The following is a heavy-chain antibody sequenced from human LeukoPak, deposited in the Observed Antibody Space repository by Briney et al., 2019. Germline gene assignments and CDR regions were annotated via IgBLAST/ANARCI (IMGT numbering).Heavy chain of an antibody. CDR1: GYSFTSYW. CDR2: IYPGDSDT. CDR3: AVAGFYYYYGMDV. Sequence: GESLKISCKGSGYSFTSYWIGWVRQMPGKGLEWMGIIYPGDSDTRYSPSFQGQVTISADKSICTAYLQWSSLKASDTAMYYCAVAGFYYYYGMDVWGQGTTVTVSS. V-gene: IGHV5-51*01. J-gene: IGHJ6*02. D-gene: IGHD6-19*01.